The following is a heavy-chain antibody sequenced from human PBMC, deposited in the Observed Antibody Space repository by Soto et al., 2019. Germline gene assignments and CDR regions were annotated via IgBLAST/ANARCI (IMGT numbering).Heavy chain of an antibody. V-gene: IGHV1-69*02. Sequence: KVSCKASGGTFSSYTISWVRQAPGQGLEWMGRIIPILGIANYAQKFQGRVAITADKSTSTAYMELSSLRSEDTAVYYCARSQGSSTSLEIYYYYYYGMDVWGQGTTVTVSS. CDR2: IIPILGIA. J-gene: IGHJ6*02. CDR3: ARSQGSSTSLEIYYYYYYGMDV. D-gene: IGHD2-2*01. CDR1: GGTFSSYT.